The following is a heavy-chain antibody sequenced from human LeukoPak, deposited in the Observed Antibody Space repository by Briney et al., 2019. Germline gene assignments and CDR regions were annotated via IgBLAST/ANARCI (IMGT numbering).Heavy chain of an antibody. CDR3: ARDVEVVVAADSNWFDP. CDR2: INPNSGGT. V-gene: IGHV1-2*02. CDR1: GYTFTNYY. Sequence: ASVKVSCKASGYTFTNYYIHWVRQAPGQGLEWMGWINPNSGGTNYAQKFQGRVTMTRDTSISTAYMELSRLRSDDTAVYYCARDVEVVVAADSNWFDPWGQGTLVTVSS. J-gene: IGHJ5*02. D-gene: IGHD2-15*01.